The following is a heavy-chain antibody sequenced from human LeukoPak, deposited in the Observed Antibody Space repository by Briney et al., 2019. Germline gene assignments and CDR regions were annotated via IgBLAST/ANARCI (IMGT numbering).Heavy chain of an antibody. CDR1: GFTFDDYG. Sequence: PGGSLSLSCAASGFTFDDYGMSWVRQAPGKGLEWVSGINWNGGSTGYADSVKGRFTISRDNAKNSLYLQMNSLRAEDTALYYCARDPSIAAAGTGDYWGQGTLVTVSS. CDR3: ARDPSIAAAGTGDY. CDR2: INWNGGST. D-gene: IGHD6-13*01. J-gene: IGHJ4*02. V-gene: IGHV3-20*04.